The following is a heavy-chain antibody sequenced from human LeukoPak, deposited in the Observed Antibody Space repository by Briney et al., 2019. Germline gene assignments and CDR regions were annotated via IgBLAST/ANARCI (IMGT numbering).Heavy chain of an antibody. Sequence: PGGSLRLSCAASGFTFSSFWMHWVRQAPGKGLVWVSRINSDGSSTNYADSVKGRFTISRDNAKNTLYLQMSSLRAEDTAVYYCARHAVGIGVNYWGQGTLDTVSS. CDR1: GFTFSSFW. D-gene: IGHD2-21*01. CDR2: INSDGSST. J-gene: IGHJ4*02. V-gene: IGHV3-74*01. CDR3: ARHAVGIGVNY.